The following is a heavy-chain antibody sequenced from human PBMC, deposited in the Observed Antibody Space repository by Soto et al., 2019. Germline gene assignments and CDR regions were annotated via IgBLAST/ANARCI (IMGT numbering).Heavy chain of an antibody. CDR2: ISKSSSLI. D-gene: IGHD1-1*01. V-gene: IGHV3-21*01. J-gene: IGHJ4*02. CDR3: VRGDDRVD. Sequence: VGSLRLSCVGSGFIFSSFTMTWVRQAPGMGLQYLASISKSSSLIYYADSVRGRFIISRDNSKDSVFLQMYSLRAEDTAMYYCVRGDDRVDWGQGTLVTVSS. CDR1: GFIFSSFT.